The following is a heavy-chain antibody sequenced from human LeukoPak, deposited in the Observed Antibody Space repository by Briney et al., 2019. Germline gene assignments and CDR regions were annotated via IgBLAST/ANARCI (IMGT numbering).Heavy chain of an antibody. CDR3: AKDGYYGSGSYFYYYYYGMDV. Sequence: GGSLRLSCAASGFTFSSYGMHWVRQAPGKGPEGVAFIRYDGSNKYYADSVKGRFTISRDNSKNTLYLQMNSLRAEDTAVYYCAKDGYYGSGSYFYYYYYGMDVWGQGTTVTVSS. J-gene: IGHJ6*02. V-gene: IGHV3-30*02. CDR2: IRYDGSNK. D-gene: IGHD3-10*01. CDR1: GFTFSSYG.